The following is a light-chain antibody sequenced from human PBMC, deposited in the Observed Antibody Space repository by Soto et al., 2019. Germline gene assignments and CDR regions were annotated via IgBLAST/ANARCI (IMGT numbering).Light chain of an antibody. CDR3: QQASSFPLT. CDR2: KAS. V-gene: IGKV1-5*03. CDR1: QTISSW. J-gene: IGKJ5*01. Sequence: DIRMTQSPSTLSGSVGDRVTITCLASQTISSWLAWYHQKPVKAPKLLIYKASTLKSGVPSRFSGSGSGTEFTLTISSLQPEDFATYYCQQASSFPLTSGQRTRLEIK.